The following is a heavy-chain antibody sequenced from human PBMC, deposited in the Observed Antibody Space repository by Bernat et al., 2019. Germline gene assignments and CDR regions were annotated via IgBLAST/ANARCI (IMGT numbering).Heavy chain of an antibody. CDR2: IKQDGSEK. CDR3: ARVRITIFGVVIGMDV. J-gene: IGHJ6*02. D-gene: IGHD3-3*01. Sequence: EVQLVESGGGLVQPGGSLRLSCAASGFTFSSYWMSWVRQAPGKGLEWVANIKQDGSEKYYVDSVKGRFTISRDNAKNSLYLQMNSLRAEDTAVYYCARVRITIFGVVIGMDVWGQGTTVTVSS. CDR1: GFTFSSYW. V-gene: IGHV3-7*03.